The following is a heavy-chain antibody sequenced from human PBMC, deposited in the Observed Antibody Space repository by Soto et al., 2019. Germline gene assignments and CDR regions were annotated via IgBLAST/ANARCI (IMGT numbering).Heavy chain of an antibody. CDR2: IYYSGSN. V-gene: IGHV4-59*01. CDR1: GGAISSYY. Sequence: SDTLSLTCTVSGGAISSYYWGWIRQPPGKGLEWLGYIYYSGSNHYNPSHKSRVTISVDTSKNQFSLKLSSVTAADTAVYYCARTVADYNWFDPWGQGTLVTIAP. CDR3: ARTVADYNWFDP. D-gene: IGHD4-17*01. J-gene: IGHJ5*02.